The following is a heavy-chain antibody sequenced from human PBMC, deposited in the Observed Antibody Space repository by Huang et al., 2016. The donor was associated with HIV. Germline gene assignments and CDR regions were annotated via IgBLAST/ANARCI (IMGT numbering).Heavy chain of an antibody. CDR1: GFSLSTSGVG. CDR3: ARRAASGWQQEYFHL. D-gene: IGHD6-19*01. Sequence: QITLKESGPTLVKPTQTLTLTCTFSGFSLSTSGVGVGWIRQPPGKALEWLALIHWNNDKHYNSSLKSRLTITKDTSKNQVILIMANVDPLDTATYYCARRAASGWQQEYFHLWGQGTLVTVSS. J-gene: IGHJ1*01. V-gene: IGHV2-5*01. CDR2: IHWNNDK.